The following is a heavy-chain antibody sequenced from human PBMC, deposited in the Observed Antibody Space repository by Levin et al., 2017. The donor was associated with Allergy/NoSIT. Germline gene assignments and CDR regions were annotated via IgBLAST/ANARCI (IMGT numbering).Heavy chain of an antibody. CDR3: ARGYSSGGGVDWFDP. Sequence: ASVKVSCKASGYTFTGYYMHWVRQAPGQGLEWMGWINPNSGGTNYAQKVQGRVTMTRDTSISTAYMELSRLRSDDTAVYYCARGYSSGGGVDWFDPWGQGTLVTVSS. V-gene: IGHV1-2*02. J-gene: IGHJ5*02. CDR1: GYTFTGYY. CDR2: INPNSGGT. D-gene: IGHD6-19*01.